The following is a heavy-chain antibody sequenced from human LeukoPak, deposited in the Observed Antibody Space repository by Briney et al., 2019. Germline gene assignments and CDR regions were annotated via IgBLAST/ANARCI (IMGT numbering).Heavy chain of an antibody. CDR1: GFTFSNAW. J-gene: IGHJ5*02. CDR3: TTILVGATGIWFDP. CDR2: IKSKTDGGTT. Sequence: GGSLRLSCAASGFTFSNAWMSWVRQAPGKGLEWVGRIKSKTDGGTTDYAAPVKGRFTISRDDSKNTLYLQMNSLKTDDTAVYYCTTILVGATGIWFDPWGQGTLVTVSS. D-gene: IGHD1-26*01. V-gene: IGHV3-15*01.